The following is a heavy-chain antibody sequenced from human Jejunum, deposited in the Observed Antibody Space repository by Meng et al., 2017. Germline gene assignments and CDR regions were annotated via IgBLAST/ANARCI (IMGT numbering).Heavy chain of an antibody. V-gene: IGHV4-61*08. CDR2: AST. D-gene: IGHD1-26*01. J-gene: IGHJ4*02. Sequence: QVRLQGSGPGLGTPSETLSLICSVSGGSVSSAGYQWSWIRQPPGKGLEWIGYASTNYNPSLKSRVTISVDTSKNQFSLRLTSVTAADTAVYYCARDHMGSLDYWGQGILVTVSS. CDR1: GGSVSSAGYQ. CDR3: ARDHMGSLDY.